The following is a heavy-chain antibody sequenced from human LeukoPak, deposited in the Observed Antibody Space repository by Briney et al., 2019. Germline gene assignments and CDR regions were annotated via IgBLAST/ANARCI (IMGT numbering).Heavy chain of an antibody. J-gene: IGHJ6*03. V-gene: IGHV4-4*07. D-gene: IGHD2-2*01. CDR2: IYTSGST. CDR3: ARTDIVVVPAAITDYYYMDV. Sequence: NPSETLSLTCTVSGGSISSYYWSWIRQPAGKGLEWIGRIYTSGSTNYNPSLKSRVTMSVDTPKNQFSLKLSSVTAADTAVYYCARTDIVVVPAAITDYYYMDVWGKGTTVTVSS. CDR1: GGSISSYY.